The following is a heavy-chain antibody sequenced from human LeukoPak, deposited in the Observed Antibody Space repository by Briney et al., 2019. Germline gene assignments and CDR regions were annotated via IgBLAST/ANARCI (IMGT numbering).Heavy chain of an antibody. V-gene: IGHV3-7*01. Sequence: GGSLRLSCTASEFTFSRYWMNWVRQAPGKGLEWVANIKEDGSERYYVDSVKGRFTISRDNAKNSLYLQMNSLRAEDTAVYYCARDPLFYDSSGYPLLAFDIWGQGTMVTVSS. CDR1: EFTFSRYW. CDR3: ARDPLFYDSSGYPLLAFDI. J-gene: IGHJ3*02. CDR2: IKEDGSER. D-gene: IGHD3-22*01.